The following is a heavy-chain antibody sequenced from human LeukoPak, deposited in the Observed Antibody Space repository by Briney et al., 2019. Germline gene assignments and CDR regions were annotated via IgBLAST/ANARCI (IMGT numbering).Heavy chain of an antibody. CDR2: ISSNGDRI. Sequence: GGSLRLSCSASGFTFSLNAMHWVRQAPGKRLQYVSAISSNGDRIYYADSVKGRFTISRDNYKSMLYLQMSSLKSDDTAVYYCVKFGVGGIFDYRGQGTLVTVSS. CDR1: GFTFSLNA. J-gene: IGHJ4*02. D-gene: IGHD1-26*01. V-gene: IGHV3-64D*06. CDR3: VKFGVGGIFDY.